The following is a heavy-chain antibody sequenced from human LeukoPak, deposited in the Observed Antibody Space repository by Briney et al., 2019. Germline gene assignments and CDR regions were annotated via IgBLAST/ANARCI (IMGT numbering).Heavy chain of an antibody. CDR3: ARERVVEYRSSTSCYDYYYYMDV. CDR1: GGSISSYY. V-gene: IGHV4-4*07. J-gene: IGHJ6*03. D-gene: IGHD2-2*01. CDR2: IYTSGST. Sequence: SETLSLTCTVSGGSISSYYWSWIRQPAGKGLEWIGRIYTSGSTNYNPSLKSRVTMSVDTSKNQFSLKLSSVTAADTAVYYCARERVVEYRSSTSCYDYYYYMDVWGKGTTVTISS.